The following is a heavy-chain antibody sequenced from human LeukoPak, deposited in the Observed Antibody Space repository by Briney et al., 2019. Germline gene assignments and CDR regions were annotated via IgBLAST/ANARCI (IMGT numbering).Heavy chain of an antibody. CDR1: GGSISSYY. J-gene: IGHJ4*02. CDR3: AREGSMTARPFVSIDY. D-gene: IGHD6-6*01. Sequence: SEALSLTCTVSGGSISSYYWSWIRQPAGKGLEWIGRIHASGSTDYNPSLESRVTMSVDTSKNQFSLRLSSVTAADTAVYYCAREGSMTARPFVSIDYWGQGTLVTVSS. V-gene: IGHV4-4*07. CDR2: IHASGST.